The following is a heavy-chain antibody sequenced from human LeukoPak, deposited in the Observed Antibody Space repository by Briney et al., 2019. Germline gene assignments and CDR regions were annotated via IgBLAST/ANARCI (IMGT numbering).Heavy chain of an antibody. CDR2: INYSGST. D-gene: IGHD6-13*01. Sequence: SETLSLTCAVSGDSVSSGSYYWSWIRQPPGKGLEWIGYINYSGSTDYNPSLKSRVTISIDTSKNQFSLRLSSVTAADTAVYYCARGLSKGSSSWYRDWGQGTLVTVSS. J-gene: IGHJ4*02. V-gene: IGHV4-61*01. CDR1: GDSVSSGSYY. CDR3: ARGLSKGSSSWYRD.